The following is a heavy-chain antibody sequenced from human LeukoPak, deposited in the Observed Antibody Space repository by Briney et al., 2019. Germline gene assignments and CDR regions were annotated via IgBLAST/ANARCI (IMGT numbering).Heavy chain of an antibody. V-gene: IGHV3-7*01. CDR3: ARDRLYTDYEFDY. D-gene: IGHD5-12*01. CDR2: IKQDGSEK. J-gene: IGHJ4*02. CDR1: GFTFSNYW. Sequence: GGSLRLSCAASGFTFSNYWMSWVRQAPGKGLEWVANIKQDGSEKYYVDSLKGRFTISRDNAKNSLYLQMNSLSAEETPVYYYARDRLYTDYEFDYWGQGTLVTVSS.